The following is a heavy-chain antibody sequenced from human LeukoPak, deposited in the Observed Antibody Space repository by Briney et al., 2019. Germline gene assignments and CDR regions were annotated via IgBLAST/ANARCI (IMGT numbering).Heavy chain of an antibody. V-gene: IGHV1-2*02. D-gene: IGHD3-22*01. CDR3: ARYYYDSSGYYDYYYYGMDV. J-gene: IGHJ6*02. CDR2: INPNSGGT. Sequence: ASVKVSRKASGYTFTGYYMHWVRQAPGQGLEWMGWINPNSGGTNYAQKFQGRVTMTRDTSISTAYMELSRLRSDDTAVYYCARYYYDSSGYYDYYYYGMDVWGQGTTVTVSS. CDR1: GYTFTGYY.